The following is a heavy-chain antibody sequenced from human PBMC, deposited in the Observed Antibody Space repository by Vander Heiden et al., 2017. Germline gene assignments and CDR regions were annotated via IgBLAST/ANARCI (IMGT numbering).Heavy chain of an antibody. CDR3: AVVGRSFLGSSIDY. CDR2: IYYSGST. D-gene: IGHD1-26*01. CDR1: RTGGYY. V-gene: IGHV4-31*02. Sequence: RTGGYYWSWIRQHPGKGLEWIGYIYYSGSTYYNPSLKSRVTISVDTSKNQLSLKLSSVTAAETAVYYYAVVGRSFLGSSIDYWGQGTLVTVSS. J-gene: IGHJ4*02.